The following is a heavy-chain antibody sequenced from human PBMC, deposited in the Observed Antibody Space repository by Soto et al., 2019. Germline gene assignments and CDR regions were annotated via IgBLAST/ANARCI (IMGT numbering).Heavy chain of an antibody. CDR1: GDSVSSNSAA. CDR2: TYYRSKWYN. Sequence: SQTLSLTCAISGDSVSSNSAAWNWIRQYPSRGLEWLGRTYYRSKWYNDYAVSVKGRISINPDKSKNLFSLQLNSVTPEDTAVYYCARDRKGGFVMDVWGQRTTVTVSS. V-gene: IGHV6-1*01. J-gene: IGHJ6*02. D-gene: IGHD3-16*01. CDR3: ARDRKGGFVMDV.